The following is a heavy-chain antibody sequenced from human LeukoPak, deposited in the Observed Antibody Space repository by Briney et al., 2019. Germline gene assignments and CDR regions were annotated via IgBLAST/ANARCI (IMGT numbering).Heavy chain of an antibody. J-gene: IGHJ4*02. CDR2: ISYDGSNK. CDR3: AREGYSYGSYYFDY. D-gene: IGHD5-18*01. Sequence: PGRSLRLSCAASGFTFSSYAMHWVRQAPGKGLEWVAVISYDGSNKYYADSVKGRFTISRDNSKNTLYLQMNSLRAEGTAVYYCAREGYSYGSYYFDYWGQGTLVTVSS. CDR1: GFTFSSYA. V-gene: IGHV3-30-3*01.